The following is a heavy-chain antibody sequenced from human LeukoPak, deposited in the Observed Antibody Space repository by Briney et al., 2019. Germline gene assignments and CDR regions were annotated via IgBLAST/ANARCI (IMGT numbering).Heavy chain of an antibody. CDR1: GFTFSSYA. V-gene: IGHV3-13*01. CDR3: VRQQTPHGNFDY. D-gene: IGHD1-26*01. CDR2: IGTAGDT. Sequence: GGSLRLSCAAPGFTFSSYAMSWVRQAPGKGLEWVSAIGTAGDTFYPGSVKGRFTISRENAKNSLSLQMNSLRAEDTAVYYCVRQQTPHGNFDYWGQGTLVTVSS. J-gene: IGHJ4*02.